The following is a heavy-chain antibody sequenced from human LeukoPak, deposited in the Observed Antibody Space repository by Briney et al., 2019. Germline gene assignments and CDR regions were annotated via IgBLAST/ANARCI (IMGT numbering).Heavy chain of an antibody. J-gene: IGHJ4*02. Sequence: GGSLRLSCAASGFTVSGNYVSWVRQAPGKGLEWLSVIHRGGNTYYADSVKGRFTISRDSSKNTVFLQMDSLRAEDTAVYYCARDPGYGLGVDYGDYWGQGTLVTVSS. CDR3: ARDPGYGLGVDYGDY. CDR1: GFTVSGNY. CDR2: IHRGGNT. D-gene: IGHD3-10*01. V-gene: IGHV3-66*01.